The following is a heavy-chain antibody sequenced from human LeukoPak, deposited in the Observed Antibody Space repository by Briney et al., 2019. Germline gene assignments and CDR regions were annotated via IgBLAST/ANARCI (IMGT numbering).Heavy chain of an antibody. Sequence: PGGSLRLPCAASGFTFNNYNMNWVRQAPGKGLEWVSYISSGSSTIYYADPVKGRFTISRDNAKNSLYLQMNSLRDEDTAVYYCARDRWELGAFDIWGQGTVVTVSS. J-gene: IGHJ3*02. V-gene: IGHV3-48*02. CDR1: GFTFNNYN. CDR2: ISSGSSTI. D-gene: IGHD1-26*01. CDR3: ARDRWELGAFDI.